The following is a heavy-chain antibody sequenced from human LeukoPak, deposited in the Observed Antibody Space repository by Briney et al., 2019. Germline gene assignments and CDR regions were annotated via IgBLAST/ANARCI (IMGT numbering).Heavy chain of an antibody. D-gene: IGHD3-16*01. J-gene: IGHJ4*02. CDR3: ARDKQHSYGRYFDH. CDR2: MQSNGNS. Sequence: SETLSPTCTVSGDSISTYHWSWIRKPPGKGLEWIGYMQSNGNSKYNPSLRSRVTIFIDTSKSQVALILSSVTAADTAVYYCARDKQHSYGRYFDHWGQGALVTVSS. V-gene: IGHV4-59*01. CDR1: GDSISTYH.